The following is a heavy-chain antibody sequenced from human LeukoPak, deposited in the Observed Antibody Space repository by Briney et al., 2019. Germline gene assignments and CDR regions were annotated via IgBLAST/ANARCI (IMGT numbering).Heavy chain of an antibody. J-gene: IGHJ4*02. CDR2: MNPNSGKT. V-gene: IGHV1-8*01. CDR3: ARQGVSRYDILTGYYEYYFDY. D-gene: IGHD3-9*01. Sequence: ASVKVSCKASGYTFTSYDINWVRQATGQGLEWMGWMNPNSGKTGYAQKFQGRVTMTRNTSMSTAYMELSSLRSEDTAVYYCARQGVSRYDILTGYYEYYFDYWGQGTLVTVSS. CDR1: GYTFTSYD.